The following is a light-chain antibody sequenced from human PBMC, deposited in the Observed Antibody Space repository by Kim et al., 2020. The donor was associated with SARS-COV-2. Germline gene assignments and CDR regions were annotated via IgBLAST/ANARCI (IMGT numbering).Light chain of an antibody. CDR3: MQDTQFPLT. Sequence: AAISCRASQRRVHSDGNTYLGWLQLRAGAATRLLIYERSNRFSGVPDRFSGSGAGKDFTRKISRVEAEDVGVYYCMQDTQFPLTFGQATRLEIK. J-gene: IGKJ5*01. CDR1: QRRVHSDGNTY. V-gene: IGKV2-24*01. CDR2: ERS.